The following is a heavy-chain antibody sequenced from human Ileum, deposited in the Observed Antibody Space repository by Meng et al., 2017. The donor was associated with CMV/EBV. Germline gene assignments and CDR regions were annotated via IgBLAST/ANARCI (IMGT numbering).Heavy chain of an antibody. J-gene: IGHJ4*02. CDR3: ARDKGLAAVERFDY. V-gene: IGHV3-66*01. Sequence: VKLVELGGGLVQLGGSRRISCAASAFSVTSSQMSWVRQTPGKGLEWVAVIQIDHKTFYADSVKGRFTISRDNSDNTLYLQMNSLRVDDTAVYYCARDKGLAAVERFDYWGQGTLVTVSS. D-gene: IGHD6-13*01. CDR1: AFSVTSSQ. CDR2: IQIDHKT.